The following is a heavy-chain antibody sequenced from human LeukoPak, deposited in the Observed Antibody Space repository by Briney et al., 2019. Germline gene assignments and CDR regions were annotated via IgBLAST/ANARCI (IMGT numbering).Heavy chain of an antibody. V-gene: IGHV4-34*01. D-gene: IGHD3-9*01. J-gene: IGHJ4*02. CDR3: ARGSSLRYFDWLLQAPDY. CDR2: INHSGST. Sequence: PSETLSLTCAVYGGSFSGYYWSWIRQPPGKGLEWIGEINHSGSTNYNPSLKSRVTIPVDTSKNQFSLKLSSVTAADTAVYYCARGSSLRYFDWLLQAPDYWGQGTLVTVSS. CDR1: GGSFSGYY.